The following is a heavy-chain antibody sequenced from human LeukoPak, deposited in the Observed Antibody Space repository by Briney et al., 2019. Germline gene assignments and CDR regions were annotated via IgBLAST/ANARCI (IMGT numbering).Heavy chain of an antibody. V-gene: IGHV4-59*13. D-gene: IGHD2-2*01. CDR1: DGSISSYD. CDR2: IYYCGSA. Sequence: SETLSLTCTVSDGSISSYDWSWTRHPPGKGRELMGYIYYCGSANSNPSLKSRVPISVDTSKNQFSLKLRSVTAADTAVYYCARDGHYCSSTSCYDYGMDVWGQGTTVTVSS. J-gene: IGHJ6*02. CDR3: ARDGHYCSSTSCYDYGMDV.